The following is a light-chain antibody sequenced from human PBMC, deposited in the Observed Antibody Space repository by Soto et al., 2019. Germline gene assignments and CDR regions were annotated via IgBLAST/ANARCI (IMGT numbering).Light chain of an antibody. CDR2: GAS. V-gene: IGKV3-15*01. CDR3: QLYNNWPPCT. Sequence: ETVMTQSPATLSVPPGARATLSCRASQSVTTNLAWYQPRPGQAPRILIYGASARATGVPARFRGSGSWTEFTLAISTLQAEDCAVYFCQLYNNWPPCTVGQGTRLE. CDR1: QSVTTN. J-gene: IGKJ2*02.